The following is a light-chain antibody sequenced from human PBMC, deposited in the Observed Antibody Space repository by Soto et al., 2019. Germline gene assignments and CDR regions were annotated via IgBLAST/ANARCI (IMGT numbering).Light chain of an antibody. Sequence: EIVLTQSPGTLSLSPGERATLSCRASQSISSSSLAWYQQKPGQAPRLLIYGASSRAIGIPDRFTGSGSETDFTLTISRLEPEDFAVYYCQQYYKSPWAFDQGTKVEIK. V-gene: IGKV3-20*01. CDR2: GAS. CDR1: QSISSSS. J-gene: IGKJ1*01. CDR3: QQYYKSPWA.